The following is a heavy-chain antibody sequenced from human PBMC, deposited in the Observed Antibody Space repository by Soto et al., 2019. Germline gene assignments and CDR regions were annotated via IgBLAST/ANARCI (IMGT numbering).Heavy chain of an antibody. Sequence: QVQLQESGPGLVKPSENLSLTCTVSGGSISSYYWSWIRQPPGKGLEWIGYIYSSGSTNYNPTLKRRVTTSVGTAKKRFSLKLSSVTAADTAVYYCARVGSFLVWFDTWGQVTLVSLSS. CDR3: ARVGSFLVWFDT. V-gene: IGHV4-59*01. J-gene: IGHJ5*02. CDR1: GGSISSYY. CDR2: IYSSGST. D-gene: IGHD6-13*01.